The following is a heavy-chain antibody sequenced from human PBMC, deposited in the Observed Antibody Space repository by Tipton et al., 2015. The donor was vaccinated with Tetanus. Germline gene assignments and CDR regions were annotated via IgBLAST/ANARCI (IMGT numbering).Heavy chain of an antibody. Sequence: TLSLTCTVSGGSISSYYWSWIRQPPGKGLEWIGYIYYSGSTNYNPSLKSRVTISVDTSKNQFSLKLSSVTAADTAVYYCARVGGELLIDYYFDYWGQGTLVTVSS. CDR1: GGSISSYY. CDR2: IYYSGST. V-gene: IGHV4-59*01. CDR3: ARVGGELLIDYYFDY. D-gene: IGHD3-10*01. J-gene: IGHJ4*02.